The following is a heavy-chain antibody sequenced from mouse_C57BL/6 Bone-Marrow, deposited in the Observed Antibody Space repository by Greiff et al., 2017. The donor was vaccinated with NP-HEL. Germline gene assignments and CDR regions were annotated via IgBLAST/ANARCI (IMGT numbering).Heavy chain of an antibody. CDR1: DSEVFPIAY. CDR3: ARRYSNYPYWYFDV. CDR2: ILPSIGRT. V-gene: IGHV15-2*01. J-gene: IGHJ1*03. Sequence: VQLQQSGSELRSPGSSVKLSCKDFDSEVFPIAYMSWVRQKPGHGFEWIGGILPSIGRTIYGEKFEDKATLDADTLSNTAYLELNSLTSEDSAIYYCARRYSNYPYWYFDVWGTGTTVTVSS. D-gene: IGHD2-5*01.